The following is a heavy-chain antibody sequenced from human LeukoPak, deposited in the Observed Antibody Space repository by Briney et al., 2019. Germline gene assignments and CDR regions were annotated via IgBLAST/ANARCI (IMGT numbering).Heavy chain of an antibody. CDR1: GGSISSSSYY. J-gene: IGHJ6*02. D-gene: IGHD3-10*01. Sequence: SETLSLTCTVSGGSISSSSYYWGWVRQPPGKGLEWLGYIYYSGSTYYNPSLKSRVTISVDTSKNQFSLKLSSVTAADTAVYYCARASYGSGRYGMDVWGQGTTVTVSS. CDR3: ARASYGSGRYGMDV. CDR2: IYYSGST. V-gene: IGHV4-39*07.